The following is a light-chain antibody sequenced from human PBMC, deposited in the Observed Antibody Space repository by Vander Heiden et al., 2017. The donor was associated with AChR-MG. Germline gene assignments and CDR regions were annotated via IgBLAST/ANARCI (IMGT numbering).Light chain of an antibody. J-gene: IGLJ3*02. CDR1: SPNIGAGYD. V-gene: IGLV1-40*01. Sequence: QSVLTRPPSVSGAPGQRVTISCPGSSPNIGAGYDVHWYQQFPGTAPKLLIYGSSNRPSGVPDRFSCSKSGTSASLAITGLQAEDEADYYCQSYDNSLSGSWVFGGGTKLTVL. CDR3: QSYDNSLSGSWV. CDR2: GSS.